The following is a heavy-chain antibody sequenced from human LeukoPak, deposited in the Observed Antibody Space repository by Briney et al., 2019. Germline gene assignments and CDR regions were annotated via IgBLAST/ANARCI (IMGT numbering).Heavy chain of an antibody. V-gene: IGHV3-30*02. Sequence: TGGSLRLSCAASGFSFNSYDMHWVRQAPGKGLEWVAVIRFDVSNRFYANSVKGRFTISRDNSKSVLYLQMDSLRVEDTAVYYCAKRGSGYDYGSLDYWGQGSLVTVSS. CDR1: GFSFNSYD. CDR3: AKRGSGYDYGSLDY. CDR2: IRFDVSNR. D-gene: IGHD5-12*01. J-gene: IGHJ4*02.